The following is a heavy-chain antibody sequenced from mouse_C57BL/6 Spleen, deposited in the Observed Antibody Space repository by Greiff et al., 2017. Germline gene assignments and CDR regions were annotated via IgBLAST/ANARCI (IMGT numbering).Heavy chain of an antibody. D-gene: IGHD5-2*01. Sequence: EVKVVESGGDLVKPGGSLKLSCAASGFTFSSYGMSWVRQTPDKRLEWVATISSGSSYTSYPDSVKGRFTISRDNAKNTLYLQMSSLNSEDTAMYYCSRQCGNNYFYIAYWGQGTTLTVSS. CDR3: SRQCGNNYFYIAY. CDR1: GFTFSSYG. V-gene: IGHV5-6*01. J-gene: IGHJ2*01. CDR2: ISSGSSYT.